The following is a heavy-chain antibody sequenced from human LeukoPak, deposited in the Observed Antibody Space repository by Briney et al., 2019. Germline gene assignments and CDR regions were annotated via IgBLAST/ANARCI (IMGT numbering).Heavy chain of an antibody. Sequence: GASVTVSCTAFGYTFTSYYMHWVRQAPGQGLEWMGLINPSGGSTTYAQTFQGRVTMNRDSATSTVYMELSSLRSEDTAVYYCARVPVVTTVTPFDYWGQGTLVTVSS. D-gene: IGHD4-11*01. CDR1: GYTFTSYY. CDR2: INPSGGST. CDR3: ARVPVVTTVTPFDY. V-gene: IGHV1-46*01. J-gene: IGHJ4*02.